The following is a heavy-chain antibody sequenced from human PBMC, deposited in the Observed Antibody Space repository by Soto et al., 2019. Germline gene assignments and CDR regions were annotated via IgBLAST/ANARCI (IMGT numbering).Heavy chain of an antibody. CDR3: ARDGRWEDSDYYYYYGMDV. CDR2: ISYDGSNK. V-gene: IGHV3-30-3*01. J-gene: IGHJ6*02. Sequence: HPGGSMRLSCAASGFTFSSYAMHWVRQAPGKGLEWVAVISYDGSNKYYADSVKGRFTISRDNSKNTLYLQMNSLRAEDTAVYYCARDGRWEDSDYYYYYGMDVWGQGTTVTVSS. D-gene: IGHD1-26*01. CDR1: GFTFSSYA.